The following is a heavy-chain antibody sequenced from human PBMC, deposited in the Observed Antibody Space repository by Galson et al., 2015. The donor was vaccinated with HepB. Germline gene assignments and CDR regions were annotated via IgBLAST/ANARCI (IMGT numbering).Heavy chain of an antibody. CDR3: ARRHTHYDFWSGYSG. CDR2: IYYSGST. Sequence: ETLSLTCTVSGGSVSSGSYYWSWIRQPPGKGLEWIGYIYYSGSTNYNPSLKSRVTISVDTSKNQFSLKLSSVTAADTAVYYYARRHTHYDFWSGYSGWGQGTLVTVSS. J-gene: IGHJ4*02. CDR1: GGSVSSGSYY. D-gene: IGHD3-3*01. V-gene: IGHV4-61*01.